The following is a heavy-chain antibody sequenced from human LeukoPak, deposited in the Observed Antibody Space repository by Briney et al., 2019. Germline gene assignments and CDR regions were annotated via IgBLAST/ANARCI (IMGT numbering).Heavy chain of an antibody. CDR3: ASGYSYGPGDDFDI. V-gene: IGHV4-59*01. D-gene: IGHD5-18*01. CDR2: IYYSGST. CDR1: GGSISSYY. Sequence: RPSETLSLTCTVSGGSISSYYWSWIRQPPGKGLEWIGYIYYSGSTNYNPSLKSRVTISVDTSKNQFSLKLSSVTAADTAVYYCASGYSYGPGDDFDIWGQGTMVTVSS. J-gene: IGHJ3*02.